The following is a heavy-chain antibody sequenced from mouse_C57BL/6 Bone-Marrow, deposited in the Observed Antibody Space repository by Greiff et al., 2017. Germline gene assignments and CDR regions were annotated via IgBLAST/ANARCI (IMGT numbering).Heavy chain of an antibody. J-gene: IGHJ4*01. CDR3: ARYRRDGQGAMDY. CDR1: GYTFTSYG. CDR2: IYPRSGNT. V-gene: IGHV1-81*01. Sequence: VQRVESGAELARPGASVKLSCKASGYTFTSYGISWVKQRTGQGLEWIGEIYPRSGNTYYNEKFKGKATLTADKSSSTAYMELRSLTSEDSAVYFCARYRRDGQGAMDYWGQGTSVTVSS. D-gene: IGHD2-3*01.